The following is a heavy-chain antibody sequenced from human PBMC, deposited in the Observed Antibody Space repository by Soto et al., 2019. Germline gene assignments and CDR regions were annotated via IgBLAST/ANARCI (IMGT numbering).Heavy chain of an antibody. V-gene: IGHV3-30-3*01. J-gene: IGHJ4*02. Sequence: GGSRRLSCAASGFTFSSYNMNWVRQAPGKGLEWVAVISYDGSNKYYADSVKGRFTISRDSSKNTLYLQMNSLRREDTAVYYWASESEALAYSRQGTLDPVSS. CDR1: GFTFSSYN. CDR3: ASESEALAY. CDR2: ISYDGSNK.